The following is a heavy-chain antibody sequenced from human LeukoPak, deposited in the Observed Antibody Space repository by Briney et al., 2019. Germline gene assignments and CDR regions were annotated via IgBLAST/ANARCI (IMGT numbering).Heavy chain of an antibody. V-gene: IGHV1-46*01. CDR1: GYSFTSNY. Sequence: ASVKVSCKASGYSFTSNYIHWVRQAPGQGLEWMGMIYPRDGSTSYAQKFQGRVTVTRDTSTSTVHMELSRLRSDDTAVYYCASSSIIAVAGSGDSFDYWGQGTLVTVSS. D-gene: IGHD6-19*01. CDR3: ASSSIIAVAGSGDSFDY. J-gene: IGHJ4*02. CDR2: IYPRDGST.